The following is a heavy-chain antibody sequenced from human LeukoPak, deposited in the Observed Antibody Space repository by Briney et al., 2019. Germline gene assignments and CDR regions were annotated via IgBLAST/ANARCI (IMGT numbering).Heavy chain of an antibody. Sequence: PSETLSLTCTVSGGSISSGDYYWSWIRQPPGKGLEWIGYIYYSGSTNYNPSLKSRVTISVDTSKNQFSLKLSSVTAADTAVYYCARTYSSSRKRFDPWGQGTLVTVSS. CDR1: GGSISSGDYY. CDR3: ARTYSSSRKRFDP. V-gene: IGHV4-61*08. D-gene: IGHD6-13*01. J-gene: IGHJ5*02. CDR2: IYYSGST.